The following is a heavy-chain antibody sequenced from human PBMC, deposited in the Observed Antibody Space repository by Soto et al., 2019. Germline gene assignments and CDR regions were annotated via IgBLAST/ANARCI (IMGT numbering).Heavy chain of an antibody. CDR1: GFTFSDYK. D-gene: IGHD1-1*01. CDR2: ISGSSTYI. Sequence: PGGSLRLSCAASGFTFSDYKMNWVRQAPGQGLEWVSSISGSSTYIYYADSVRGRFTISRDNAKNSVHLQMNSLRVEDTAVYFCAREELPPGTSFNSWFDPWGQGTLVTVSS. CDR3: AREELPPGTSFNSWFDP. V-gene: IGHV3-21*01. J-gene: IGHJ5*02.